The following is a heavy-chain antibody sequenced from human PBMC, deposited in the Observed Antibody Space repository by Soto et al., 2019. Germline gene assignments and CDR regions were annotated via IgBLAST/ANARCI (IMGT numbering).Heavy chain of an antibody. V-gene: IGHV1-18*01. CDR2: ISAYNGNT. J-gene: IGHJ4*02. D-gene: IGHD3-3*01. CDR1: GYTFNSYG. Sequence: QVLLVQSGAEVKKPGASVKVSCKASGYTFNSYGVSWVRQAPGQGLEWMGWISAYNGNTKYSQNLQGRVTMTIDTTTCSAYLEVRILRSDDTAIYYCARYFWSGQLPFYFDQWGQGTLVTVSS. CDR3: ARYFWSGQLPFYFDQ.